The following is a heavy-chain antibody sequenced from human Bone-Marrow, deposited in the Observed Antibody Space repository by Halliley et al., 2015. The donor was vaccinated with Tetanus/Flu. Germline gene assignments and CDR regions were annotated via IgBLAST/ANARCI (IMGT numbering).Heavy chain of an antibody. CDR3: ARLFYDLGGYHYPFRFDS. CDR1: GFSLSTSGVG. Sequence: LVKPTQTLTLTCTFSGFSLSTSGVGVGWIRQPPGKALEWLALIYWDDDKRYSPSLKSRLTITKDTSKNQVVLVMTNMDPVDTATYYCARLFYDLGGYHYPFRFDSWGQGTLVTVSS. D-gene: IGHD3-22*01. V-gene: IGHV2-5*02. CDR2: IYWDDDK. J-gene: IGHJ4*02.